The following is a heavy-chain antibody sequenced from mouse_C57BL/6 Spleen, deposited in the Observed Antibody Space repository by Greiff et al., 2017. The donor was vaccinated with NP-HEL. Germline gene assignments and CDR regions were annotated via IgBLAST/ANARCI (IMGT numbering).Heavy chain of an antibody. Sequence: VPLQPSGAALVRPGASVTLSCKASGYTFTDYEMHWVKQTPVPGLEWIGAIDPETGGTAYNQKFKGKAILTADKYSSTAYMELRSLTSEDSAVYYCTKVYYSNYVWFAYWGQGTLVTVSA. CDR3: TKVYYSNYVWFAY. D-gene: IGHD2-5*01. V-gene: IGHV1-15*01. CDR1: GYTFTDYE. CDR2: IDPETGGT. J-gene: IGHJ3*01.